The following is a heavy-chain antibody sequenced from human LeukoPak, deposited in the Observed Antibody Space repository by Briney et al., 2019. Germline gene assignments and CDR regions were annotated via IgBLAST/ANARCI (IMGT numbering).Heavy chain of an antibody. V-gene: IGHV3-30*04. Sequence: GRSLRPSCAASGFTFSSYAMHWVRQAPGKGLEWVAVISYDGSNKYYADSVKGRFTISRDNSKNTPYLQMNSLRAEDTAVYYCARGTSAPAAIKPDYWGQGTLVTVSS. CDR3: ARGTSAPAAIKPDY. CDR2: ISYDGSNK. D-gene: IGHD2-2*01. J-gene: IGHJ4*02. CDR1: GFTFSSYA.